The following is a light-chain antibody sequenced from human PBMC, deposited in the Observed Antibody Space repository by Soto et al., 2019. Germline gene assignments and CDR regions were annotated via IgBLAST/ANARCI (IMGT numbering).Light chain of an antibody. Sequence: EVVLTQSPDTLSLSPGERATLSCRASQSISSDYLVWYQQKPGQAPRLLIYGASSRATGIPDRFSGSGSGTDFTLTINRLEPEDVAVYYCQERGRWPRAAFGGGTRVDIK. CDR3: QERGRWPRAA. CDR1: QSISSDY. V-gene: IGKV3D-20*02. J-gene: IGKJ4*01. CDR2: GAS.